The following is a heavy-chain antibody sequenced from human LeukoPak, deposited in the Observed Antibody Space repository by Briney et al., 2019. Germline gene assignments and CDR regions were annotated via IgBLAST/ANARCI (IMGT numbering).Heavy chain of an antibody. CDR3: ARLGSRVV. Sequence: SETLSLTCTVSGGSISSRNYYWGWIRQPPGKGLEWIGEINHSGYTNYNPSLKSRVTMSVDTSKNQFSLKLNSMTAADTAVYYCARLGSRVVWGQGTLVIVSS. CDR1: GGSISSRNYY. J-gene: IGHJ4*02. CDR2: INHSGYT. V-gene: IGHV4-39*07. D-gene: IGHD3-10*01.